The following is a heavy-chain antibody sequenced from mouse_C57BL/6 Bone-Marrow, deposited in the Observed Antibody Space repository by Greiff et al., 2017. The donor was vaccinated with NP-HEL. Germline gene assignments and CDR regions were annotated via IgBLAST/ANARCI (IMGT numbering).Heavy chain of an antibody. CDR1: GFTFTDYY. J-gene: IGHJ2*01. Sequence: EVKLMESGGGLVQPGGSLSLSCAASGFTFTDYYMSWVRQPPGKALEWLGFIRNKANGYTTEYSASVKGRFTISRDNSQSILYLQMNALGAEDSATYYCARYYFDYWGQGTTLTVSS. V-gene: IGHV7-3*01. CDR2: IRNKANGYTT. CDR3: ARYYFDY.